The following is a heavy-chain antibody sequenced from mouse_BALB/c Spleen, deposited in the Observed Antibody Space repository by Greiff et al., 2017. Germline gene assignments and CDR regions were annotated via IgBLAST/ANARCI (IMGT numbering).Heavy chain of an antibody. J-gene: IGHJ4*01. Sequence: VKLQESGAELARPGASVKLSCKASGYTFTSYWMQWVKQRPGQGLEWIGAIYPGDGDTRYTQKFKGKATLTADKSSSTAYMQLSSLASEDSAVYYCASGYGAMDYWGQGTSVTVSS. CDR1: GYTFTSYW. CDR2: IYPGDGDT. D-gene: IGHD2-2*01. V-gene: IGHV1-87*01. CDR3: ASGYGAMDY.